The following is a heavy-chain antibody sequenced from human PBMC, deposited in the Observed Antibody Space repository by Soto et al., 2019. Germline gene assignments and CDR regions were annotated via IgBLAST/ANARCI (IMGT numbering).Heavy chain of an antibody. J-gene: IGHJ4*02. Sequence: VGSLRLSCAASGFTFSSYAMSWVRQAPGKGLEWVSAISGSGGSTYYADSVKGRFTISRDNSKNTLYLQMNSLRAEDTAVYYCAKDYGDYEPSYYFDYWGQGTLVTVSS. CDR1: GFTFSSYA. V-gene: IGHV3-23*01. CDR2: ISGSGGST. D-gene: IGHD4-17*01. CDR3: AKDYGDYEPSYYFDY.